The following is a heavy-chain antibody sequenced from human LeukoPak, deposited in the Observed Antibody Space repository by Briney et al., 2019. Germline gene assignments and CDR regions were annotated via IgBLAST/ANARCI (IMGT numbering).Heavy chain of an antibody. Sequence: SETLSLTCAVYGGSFSGYYWSWIRQPPGKGLEWIGEINHSGSTNYNPSLKGRVTISVDTSKNQFSLKLSSVTAADTAVYYCARVLHYDSSGSSPFDIWGQGTMVTVSS. CDR2: INHSGST. D-gene: IGHD3-22*01. J-gene: IGHJ3*02. CDR3: ARVLHYDSSGSSPFDI. CDR1: GGSFSGYY. V-gene: IGHV4-34*01.